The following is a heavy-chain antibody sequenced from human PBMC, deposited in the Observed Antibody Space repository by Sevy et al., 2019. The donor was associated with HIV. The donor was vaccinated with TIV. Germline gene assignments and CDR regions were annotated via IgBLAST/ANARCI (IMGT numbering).Heavy chain of an antibody. CDR1: GFTFSSYA. V-gene: IGHV3-23*01. D-gene: IGHD3-10*01. Sequence: GGSLRLSCVTSGFTFSSYAMSWVRQTPGKGLEWVSAIGGSADYTYYADSVKGRFTISRDNSENTLYLQMNGLRAEDTAVYYCAEEVSEHSYSDYWGQGTLVTVSS. CDR3: AEEVSEHSYSDY. CDR2: IGGSADYT. J-gene: IGHJ4*02.